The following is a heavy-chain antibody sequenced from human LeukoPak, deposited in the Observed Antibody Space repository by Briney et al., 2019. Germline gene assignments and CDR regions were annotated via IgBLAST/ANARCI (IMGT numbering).Heavy chain of an antibody. V-gene: IGHV1-2*02. CDR3: ARALLWFGEPSHIDY. J-gene: IGHJ4*02. CDR2: INPNSGGT. CDR1: GYTFTGYY. Sequence: GASVKVSCKASGYTFTGYYINWVRQAPGQGLEWMGWINPNSGGTNYPQKFQGRVTMTTDTSISTAYMELSSLRSDDTAVYYCARALLWFGEPSHIDYWGQGTLVTASS. D-gene: IGHD3-10*01.